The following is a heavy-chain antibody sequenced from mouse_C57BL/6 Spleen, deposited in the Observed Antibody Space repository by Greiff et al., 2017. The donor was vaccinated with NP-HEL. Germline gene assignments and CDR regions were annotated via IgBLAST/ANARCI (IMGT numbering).Heavy chain of an antibody. D-gene: IGHD1-1*01. Sequence: QVQLQQPGAELVRPGSSVKLSCKASGYTFTSYWMHWVKQRPIQGLEWIGNIDPSDSETHYNQKFKDKATLTVDKSSSTAYMQLSSLTSEDSAVYYCARSGYYGSRRDWYFDVWGTGTTVTVSS. J-gene: IGHJ1*03. V-gene: IGHV1-52*01. CDR2: IDPSDSET. CDR3: ARSGYYGSRRDWYFDV. CDR1: GYTFTSYW.